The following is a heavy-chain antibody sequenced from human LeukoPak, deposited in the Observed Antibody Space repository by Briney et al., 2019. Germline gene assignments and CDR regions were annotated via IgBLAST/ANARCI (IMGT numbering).Heavy chain of an antibody. V-gene: IGHV3-21*01. D-gene: IGHD6-6*01. CDR1: GFTFSSYT. CDR2: ISRSSGYI. CDR3: AREAGSSSSLDF. Sequence: GGALRLSFAASGFTFSSYTINSGRQAPAKGLEWVSSISRSSGYIYDADALKHRFTISIDKAKNSVSLQVNSLRVEDTAVYYCAREAGSSSSLDFWGQGTLVTVSS. J-gene: IGHJ4*02.